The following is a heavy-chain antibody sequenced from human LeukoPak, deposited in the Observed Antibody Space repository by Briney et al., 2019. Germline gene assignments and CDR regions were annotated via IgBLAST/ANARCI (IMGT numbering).Heavy chain of an antibody. Sequence: SETLSLTCTVSGGSISSSSYYWGWIRQPPGKGLEWIGSIYYSGSTYYNPSLKSRVAISVDTSKNQFSLKVNSMTAADTAVYYCARVDYGDYSKDFDYWGQGTLVTVSS. J-gene: IGHJ4*02. CDR3: ARVDYGDYSKDFDY. CDR1: GGSISSSSYY. D-gene: IGHD4-17*01. V-gene: IGHV4-39*07. CDR2: IYYSGST.